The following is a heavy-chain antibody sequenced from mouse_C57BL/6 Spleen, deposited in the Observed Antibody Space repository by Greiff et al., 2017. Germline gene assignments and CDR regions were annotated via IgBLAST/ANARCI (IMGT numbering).Heavy chain of an antibody. V-gene: IGHV5-17*01. Sequence: EVKLVESGGGLVKPGGSLKLSCAASGFTFSDYGMHWVRQAPEKGLEWVAYISSGSSTIYYADTVKGRFTISRDNAKNTLFLQMTSLMSEDTAMYYCARRSNFSYYYAMDYWGQGTSVTVSS. J-gene: IGHJ4*01. CDR1: GFTFSDYG. CDR3: ARRSNFSYYYAMDY. CDR2: ISSGSSTI. D-gene: IGHD2-5*01.